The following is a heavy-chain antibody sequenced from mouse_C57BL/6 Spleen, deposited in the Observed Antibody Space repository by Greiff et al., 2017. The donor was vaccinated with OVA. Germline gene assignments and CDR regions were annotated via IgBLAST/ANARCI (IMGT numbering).Heavy chain of an antibody. V-gene: IGHV1-26*01. CDR3: ARTYGNPYYFDY. D-gene: IGHD2-1*01. CDR1: GYTFTDYY. J-gene: IGHJ2*01. CDR2: INPNNGGT. Sequence: EVQLQQSGPELVKPGASVKISCKASGYTFTDYYMNWVKQSHGKSLEWIGDINPNNGGTSYNQKFKGKATLTVDKSSSTAYMELRSLTSEDSAVYYCARTYGNPYYFDYWGQGTTLTVSS.